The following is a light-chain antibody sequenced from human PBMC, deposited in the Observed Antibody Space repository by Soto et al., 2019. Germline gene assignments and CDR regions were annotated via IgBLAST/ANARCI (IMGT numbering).Light chain of an antibody. CDR1: ISDVGGYNF. CDR2: DVS. Sequence: QSALTQPASVSGSPGQSITISCTGTISDVGGYNFVSWYQQHPGKAPKLMICDVSNRPSGVSNRFSGSKSGNTASLTISGLQAEDEADYYCSSFTGSNYVFGTGTKVTV. V-gene: IGLV2-14*03. J-gene: IGLJ1*01. CDR3: SSFTGSNYV.